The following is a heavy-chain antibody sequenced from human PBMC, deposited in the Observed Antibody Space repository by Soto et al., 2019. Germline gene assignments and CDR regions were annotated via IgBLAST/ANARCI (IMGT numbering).Heavy chain of an antibody. CDR3: ARDRTIRYFDY. CDR1: GFAFHGYA. CDR2: IWYDGSTE. J-gene: IGHJ4*02. Sequence: QVQLVESGGGVVQPGGSLRLSSAASGFAFHGYAMHWVRQAPGKGLEWVAVIWYDGSTEYYIDSVKGRFAISRDNSKNTLYLQVNSLRAEDTAVYYCARDRTIRYFDYWGQGTPVIVSS. D-gene: IGHD3-9*01. V-gene: IGHV3-33*01.